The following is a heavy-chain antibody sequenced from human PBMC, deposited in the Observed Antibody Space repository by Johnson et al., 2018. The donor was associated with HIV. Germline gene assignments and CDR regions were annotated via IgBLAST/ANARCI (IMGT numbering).Heavy chain of an antibody. J-gene: IGHJ3*02. CDR1: GFTVSSNY. CDR3: AKGGLGHTYALEN. D-gene: IGHD6-19*01. Sequence: VQLVESGGGLIQPGGSLRLSCAASGFTVSSNYMSWVRQAPGKGLEWVSGISGSGGSTYDGDSLKGRFTISRDNSKNSLYLQMNSLRSEDTALYYCAKGGLGHTYALENGGQVTMVTVSS. CDR2: SGSGGST. V-gene: IGHV3-53*03.